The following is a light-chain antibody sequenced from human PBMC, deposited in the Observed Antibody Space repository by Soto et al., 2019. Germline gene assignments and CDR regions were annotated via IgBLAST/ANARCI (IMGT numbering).Light chain of an antibody. Sequence: QSALTQPASVSGSPGQSVTISCTGTSSDVGSYNRVSWYQQHPGTAPKLMIYDVSNRPSGVPDRFSGSKSGNTASLTISGLQAEDEADYYCCSYTSSRTFVFGTGTKVTVL. J-gene: IGLJ1*01. CDR3: CSYTSSRTFV. CDR2: DVS. V-gene: IGLV2-18*02. CDR1: SSDVGSYNR.